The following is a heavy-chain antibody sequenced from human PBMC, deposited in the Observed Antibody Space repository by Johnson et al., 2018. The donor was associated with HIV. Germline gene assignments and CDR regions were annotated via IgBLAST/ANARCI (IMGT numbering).Heavy chain of an antibody. Sequence: QVQLVESGGGVVQPGRSLRLSCAASGFTFSSYGMHWVRQAPGKGLVWVSRINSDRSSTSYADSVKGRFTISRDNSKNTLYLQMNSLRAEDTAVYYCARDLALGSFVVAADIWGQGTMVTVSS. CDR2: INSDRSST. CDR1: GFTFSSYG. V-gene: IGHV3-NL1*01. CDR3: ARDLALGSFVVAADI. J-gene: IGHJ3*02. D-gene: IGHD2/OR15-2a*01.